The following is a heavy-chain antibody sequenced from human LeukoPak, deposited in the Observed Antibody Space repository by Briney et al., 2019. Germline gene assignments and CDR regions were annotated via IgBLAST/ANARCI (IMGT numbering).Heavy chain of an antibody. V-gene: IGHV4-59*01. J-gene: IGHJ5*02. Sequence: SETLSLTCTVSGGSISSYYWSWIRQPPGKGLEWIGYIYYSGSTNYNPSLKSRVTISVDTSKNQFSLKLRSVTAADTAVYYCARATDWYYYDSSGYPMGFDPWGQGTLVTVSS. CDR3: ARATDWYYYDSSGYPMGFDP. CDR1: GGSISSYY. D-gene: IGHD3-22*01. CDR2: IYYSGST.